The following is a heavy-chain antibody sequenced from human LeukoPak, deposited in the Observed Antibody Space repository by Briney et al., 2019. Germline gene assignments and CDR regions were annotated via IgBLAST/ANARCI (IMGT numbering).Heavy chain of an antibody. D-gene: IGHD3-10*01. V-gene: IGHV3-21*01. CDR1: GFTFSSYS. J-gene: IGHJ3*02. Sequence: PGGSLRLSCAASGFTFSSYSMNWVRQAPGKGLEWVSSTSSSSSYIYYADSVKGRFTISRDNAKNSLYLQMNSLRAEDTAVYYCARDLTMAIDAFDIWGQGTMVTVSS. CDR3: ARDLTMAIDAFDI. CDR2: TSSSSSYI.